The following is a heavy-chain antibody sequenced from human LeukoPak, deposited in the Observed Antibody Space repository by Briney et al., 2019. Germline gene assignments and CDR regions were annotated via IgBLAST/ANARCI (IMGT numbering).Heavy chain of an antibody. J-gene: IGHJ4*02. CDR1: RFTFSNYW. V-gene: IGHV3-74*01. D-gene: IGHD1-26*01. CDR2: INPDGSST. CDR3: AKATGSYPSNPFDY. Sequence: GGSLRLSCAASRFTFSNYWMHWVRQAPGKGLVWVSRINPDGSSTTYADSVKGRFTISRDISKSTLFLQMNSLRVEDTAVYYCAKATGSYPSNPFDYWGQGTLVTVSS.